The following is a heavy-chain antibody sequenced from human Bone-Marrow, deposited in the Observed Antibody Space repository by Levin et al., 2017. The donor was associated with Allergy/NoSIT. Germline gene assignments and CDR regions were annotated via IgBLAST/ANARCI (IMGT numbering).Heavy chain of an antibody. CDR2: ISWNSGTI. J-gene: IGHJ4*02. Sequence: SLKISCAASGFTFDDHAMHWVRQAPGKGLEWVSGISWNSGTIAYADSVKGRFTISRDNAKNSLYLQMNSLRAEDTALYYCAKDILVAVAGRIDYWGQGALVTVSS. V-gene: IGHV3-9*01. CDR1: GFTFDDHA. CDR3: AKDILVAVAGRIDY. D-gene: IGHD6-19*01.